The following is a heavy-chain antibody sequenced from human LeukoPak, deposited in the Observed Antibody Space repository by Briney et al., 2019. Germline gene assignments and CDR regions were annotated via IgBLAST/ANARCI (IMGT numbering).Heavy chain of an antibody. J-gene: IGHJ4*02. CDR3: ARAPTPSRASSPQGY. V-gene: IGHV3-48*03. CDR2: ISSSGSTI. CDR1: GFTFSSYE. Sequence: GGSLRLSCAASGFTFSSYEMNWVRQAPGKGLEWVSYISSSGSTIYYADSVKGRFTISRDNAKNSLYLQMNSLRAEDTAVYYCARAPTPSRASSPQGYWGQGTLVTVSS.